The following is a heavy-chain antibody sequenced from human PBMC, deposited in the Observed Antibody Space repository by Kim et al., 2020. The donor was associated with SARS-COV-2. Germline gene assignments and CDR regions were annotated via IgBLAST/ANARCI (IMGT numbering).Heavy chain of an antibody. CDR3: ARLGYYYDSSGYRNRGYYFDY. CDR2: ST. Sequence: STYDNPSLQSRVTISVDTSKTQFSLKLSSVTAADTAVYYCARLGYYYDSSGYRNRGYYFDYWGQGTLVTVSS. J-gene: IGHJ4*02. V-gene: IGHV4-39*01. D-gene: IGHD3-22*01.